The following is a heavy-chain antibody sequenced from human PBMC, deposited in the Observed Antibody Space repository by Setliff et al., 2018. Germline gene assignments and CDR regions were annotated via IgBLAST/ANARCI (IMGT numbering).Heavy chain of an antibody. CDR2: IHTSWST. V-gene: IGHV4-61*09. J-gene: IGHJ6*03. Sequence: KASETLSLTCTVSGDSISSRRSYWGWFRQPAGKGLEWIGQIHTSWSTNYNPSLKSRVTISLDTSKNQFSLSLSSVTAADTAVYYCARMSGFQYMDVWGKGTTVTVSS. CDR1: GDSISSRRSY. D-gene: IGHD3-3*01. CDR3: ARMSGFQYMDV.